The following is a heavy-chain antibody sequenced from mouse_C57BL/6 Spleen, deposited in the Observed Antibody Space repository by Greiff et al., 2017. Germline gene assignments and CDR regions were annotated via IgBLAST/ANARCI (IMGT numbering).Heavy chain of an antibody. J-gene: IGHJ3*01. D-gene: IGHD3-1*01. CDR1: GFTFSSYA. CDR3: ARDLGGCAD. Sequence: EVKLVESGGGLVKPGGSLKLSCAASGFTFSSYAMSWVRQTPEKRLEWVATISDGGSYTYYPDNVKGRFTISRDNAKNNLYLQMSHLKSEDTAMYYCARDLGGCADWGKGTLVTVSA. V-gene: IGHV5-4*01. CDR2: ISDGGSYT.